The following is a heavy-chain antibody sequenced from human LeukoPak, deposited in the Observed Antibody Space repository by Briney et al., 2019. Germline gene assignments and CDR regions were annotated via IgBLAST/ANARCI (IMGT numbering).Heavy chain of an antibody. Sequence: SETLSLTCTVSNGSISTYYWSWIRQPLGKGLEWIGHIYHSGTTIYNPTLKSRVAMSVDTSKNHFSLHLTSVTAADTAVYYCARGGYLKTDWFDPWGQGTLVTVSS. CDR2: IYHSGTT. CDR3: ARGGYLKTDWFDP. J-gene: IGHJ5*02. CDR1: NGSISTYY. D-gene: IGHD2-15*01. V-gene: IGHV4-59*01.